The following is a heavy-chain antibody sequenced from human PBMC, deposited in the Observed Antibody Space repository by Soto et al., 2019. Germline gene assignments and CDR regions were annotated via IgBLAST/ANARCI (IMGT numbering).Heavy chain of an antibody. Sequence: QVQLVESGGGVVQPGRSLRLSCAASGFTFSSYGMHWVRQAPGKGLEWVAVISYDESNKYYADSVKGRFTISRDNSKIPLYLQMNSLRAEDTAVYYCTRGVVVITSYFHHWGQGTLVTVSS. CDR3: TRGVVVITSYFHH. V-gene: IGHV3-30*03. CDR1: GFTFSSYG. D-gene: IGHD3-22*01. CDR2: ISYDESNK. J-gene: IGHJ1*01.